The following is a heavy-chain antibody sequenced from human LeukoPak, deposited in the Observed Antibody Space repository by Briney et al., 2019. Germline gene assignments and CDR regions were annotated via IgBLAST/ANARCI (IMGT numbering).Heavy chain of an antibody. Sequence: GGSLRLSCAASGLTFRNAWMSWVRQAPGKGLEWVGYIKSKTDGGTTDYAAPLKGRFTISRDDSKNTLYLVTNSLRTEDTAVYYCTSGLWRGFDYWGQGTLVTVSS. CDR1: GLTFRNAW. D-gene: IGHD3-3*01. J-gene: IGHJ4*02. V-gene: IGHV3-15*01. CDR2: IKSKTDGGTT. CDR3: TSGLWRGFDY.